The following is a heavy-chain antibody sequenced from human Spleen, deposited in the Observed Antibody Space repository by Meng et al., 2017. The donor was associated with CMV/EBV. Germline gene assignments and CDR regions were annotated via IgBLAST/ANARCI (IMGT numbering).Heavy chain of an antibody. D-gene: IGHD1-26*01. CDR3: ARDIGMTYYGVDV. V-gene: IGHV3-11*01. CDR2: INSDGRTT. Sequence: GESLKISCVASGFMFSDYHMSWIRQAPGKGLLWVSRINSDGRTTTYADSVKGRFTVSRDNAKNSLYLQMNRLRAEDTAVYYCARDIGMTYYGVDVWGQGTTVTSP. CDR1: GFMFSDYH. J-gene: IGHJ6*02.